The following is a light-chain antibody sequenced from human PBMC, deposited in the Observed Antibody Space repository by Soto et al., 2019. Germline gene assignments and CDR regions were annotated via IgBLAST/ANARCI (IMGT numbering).Light chain of an antibody. CDR2: GTS. CDR1: QSVSSN. Sequence: EIVMTQSPATLYVSPGERATLSCRASQSVSSNLAWYQQRRGQAPRLLIYGTSTRATGIPARFSGSGSGTEFTLPLSSLQSEDFAIYYWQEYTKWPLFSFGPGNRVD. CDR3: QEYTKWPLFS. V-gene: IGKV3-15*01. J-gene: IGKJ3*01.